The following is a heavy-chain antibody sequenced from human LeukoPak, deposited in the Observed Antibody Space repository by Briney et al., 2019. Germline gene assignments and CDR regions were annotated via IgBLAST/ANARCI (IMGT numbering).Heavy chain of an antibody. CDR3: ARGYNYGSVTFDY. J-gene: IGHJ4*02. CDR2: IYPGDSDT. D-gene: IGHD5-18*01. CDR1: GYSFTSYW. Sequence: GEYLKISCKGSGYSFTSYWIGWVRQMPGKGLEWMGIIYPGDSDTTTSPSFQGQVTISPVKSISTAYLQWSSLKASDTAMYYCARGYNYGSVTFDYWGQGTLVTVSS. V-gene: IGHV5-51*01.